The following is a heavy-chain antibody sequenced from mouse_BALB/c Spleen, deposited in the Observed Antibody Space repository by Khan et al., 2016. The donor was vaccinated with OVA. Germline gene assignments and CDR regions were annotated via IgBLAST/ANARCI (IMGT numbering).Heavy chain of an antibody. CDR3: ARVYGGDFDY. V-gene: IGHV3-2*02. J-gene: IGHJ2*01. D-gene: IGHD1-1*01. CDR1: GYSITSDYA. Sequence: EVQLQESGPGLVKPSQSLSLTCTVTGYSITSDYAWNWIRQFPGNKLEWMGFISYSGNTNYNPSLKSRISITRDTSKNQFFLQLNSVTTEYTATYYCARVYGGDFDYWGQGTTLTVSS. CDR2: ISYSGNT.